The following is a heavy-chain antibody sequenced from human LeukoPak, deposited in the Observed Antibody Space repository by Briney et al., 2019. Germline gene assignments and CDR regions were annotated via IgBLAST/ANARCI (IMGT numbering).Heavy chain of an antibody. D-gene: IGHD6-13*01. Sequence: HPGGSLRLSCAASGFIFSSYWMSWVRQAPGKGLEWVAYIKQDGSEKYYVDSVKGRFTISRDNAKNSLYLQMNSLRAEDTAVYYCARDYSRTASFSDYWGQGTLVTVSS. V-gene: IGHV3-7*01. CDR3: ARDYSRTASFSDY. CDR2: IKQDGSEK. J-gene: IGHJ4*02. CDR1: GFIFSSYW.